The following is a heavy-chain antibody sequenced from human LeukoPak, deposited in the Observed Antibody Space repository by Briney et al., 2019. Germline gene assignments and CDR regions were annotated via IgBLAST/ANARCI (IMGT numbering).Heavy chain of an antibody. J-gene: IGHJ6*02. Sequence: AGGSLRLSCAASGFTFSSYAMHWVRQAPGKGLEWVAVISYDGSNKYYADSVKGRFTISRDNSKNTLYLQMNSLRAEDTAVYYCARDRDSGWYGFRAPYYYYGMDVWGQGTTVTVSS. CDR1: GFTFSSYA. CDR2: ISYDGSNK. V-gene: IGHV3-30-3*01. D-gene: IGHD6-19*01. CDR3: ARDRDSGWYGFRAPYYYYGMDV.